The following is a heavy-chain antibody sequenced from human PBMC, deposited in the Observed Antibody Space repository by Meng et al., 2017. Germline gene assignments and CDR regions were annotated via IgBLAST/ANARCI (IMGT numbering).Heavy chain of an antibody. CDR1: GFTFSSYE. Sequence: LTGAASGFTFSSYEMNWVRQAPGKGLEWVSYISSSGSTIYYADSVKGRFTISRDNAKNSLYLQMNSLRAEDTAVYYCARVGYDFWSGSWWKVQVSPTRYGMDVWGQGTTVTVSS. CDR3: ARVGYDFWSGSWWKVQVSPTRYGMDV. D-gene: IGHD3-3*01. J-gene: IGHJ6*02. CDR2: ISSSGSTI. V-gene: IGHV3-48*03.